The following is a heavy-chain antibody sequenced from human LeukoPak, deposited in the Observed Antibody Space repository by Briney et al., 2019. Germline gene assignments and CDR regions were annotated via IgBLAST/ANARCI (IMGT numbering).Heavy chain of an antibody. J-gene: IGHJ5*02. CDR3: AGLEGSSWYVKWFDP. Sequence: PGGSLRLACAASGFTFSSYGMHWVRQAPGKGLEWVAVIWYDGSNKYYADSVKGRFTISRDNSKNTLYLQMNSLRAEDTAVYYCAGLEGSSWYVKWFDPWGQGTLVTVSS. CDR1: GFTFSSYG. CDR2: IWYDGSNK. D-gene: IGHD6-13*01. V-gene: IGHV3-33*01.